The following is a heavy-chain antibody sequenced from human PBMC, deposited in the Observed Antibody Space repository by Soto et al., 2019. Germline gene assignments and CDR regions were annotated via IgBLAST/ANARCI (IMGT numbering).Heavy chain of an antibody. V-gene: IGHV3-30-3*01. CDR1: GFTFSSYA. D-gene: IGHD1-26*01. J-gene: IGHJ6*02. CDR3: ATAGGSYYHYYYYYGMDV. Sequence: GGSLRLSCAASGFTFSSYAMHWVRQAPGKGLEWVAVITYDGSNKYYADSVKGRFTISRDNSKNTLYLQMTSLGAEDTAVYYCATAGGSYYHYYYYYGMDVWGQGTTVTVSS. CDR2: ITYDGSNK.